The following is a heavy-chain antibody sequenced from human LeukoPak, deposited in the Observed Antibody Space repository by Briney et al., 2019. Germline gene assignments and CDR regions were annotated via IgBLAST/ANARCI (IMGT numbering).Heavy chain of an antibody. CDR3: ASSSSIVGAKGFDY. D-gene: IGHD1-26*01. J-gene: IGHJ4*02. CDR2: ISAYNGNT. CDR1: GYTFTSYG. Sequence: GASVKVSCKASGYTFTSYGISWVRQAPGQGLEWMGWISAYNGNTNYAQKLQGRVTMTTDTSTSTAYMELRSLRSDDPAVYYCASSSSIVGAKGFDYRGQGTLVTVSS. V-gene: IGHV1-18*01.